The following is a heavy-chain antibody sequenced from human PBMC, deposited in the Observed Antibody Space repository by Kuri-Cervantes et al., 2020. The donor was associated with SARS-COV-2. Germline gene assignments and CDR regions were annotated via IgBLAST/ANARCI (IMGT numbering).Heavy chain of an antibody. CDR3: ARDPHSAGAYYDFWSGENWFDP. V-gene: IGHV1-69*13. CDR2: IIPIFGTA. CDR1: GYTFTYRY. Sequence: SVKVSCKASGYTFTYRYLHWVRQAPGQGLEWMGGIIPIFGTANYAQKFQGRVTITADESTSTAYMELSSLRSEDTAVYYCARDPHSAGAYYDFWSGENWFDPWGQGTLVTVSS. J-gene: IGHJ5*02. D-gene: IGHD3-3*01.